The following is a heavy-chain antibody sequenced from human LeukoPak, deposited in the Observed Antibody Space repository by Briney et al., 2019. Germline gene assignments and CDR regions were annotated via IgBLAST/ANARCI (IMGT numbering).Heavy chain of an antibody. CDR1: GGSFSSHY. J-gene: IGHJ5*02. D-gene: IGHD1-7*01. CDR2: INHSGRT. CDR3: ARQPDVAGITGMGWFDP. Sequence: PSETLSLTCTVSGGSFSSHYWSWIGQPPGKGLEWIGYINHSGRTNYNTSLKSRVIISVDTSKNQFSLKVNSVTAADTAMYYCARQPDVAGITGMGWFDPWGQGTLVTVSS. V-gene: IGHV4-59*11.